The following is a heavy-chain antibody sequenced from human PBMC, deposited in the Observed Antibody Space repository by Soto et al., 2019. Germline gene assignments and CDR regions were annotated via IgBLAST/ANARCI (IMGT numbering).Heavy chain of an antibody. V-gene: IGHV3-23*01. CDR1: GXTFRSYA. CDR2: ISGSGDKT. J-gene: IGHJ4*02. CDR3: AKEWTPRRAFDY. D-gene: IGHD5-12*01. Sequence: LRLSFKASGXTFRSYAMSWVRHTPGKGLEWVSSISGSGDKTYYADSVKGRFTFSRDNSKNTLYLQMNSLRVDDTAVYYCAKEWTPRRAFDYWGQGTLVTVSS.